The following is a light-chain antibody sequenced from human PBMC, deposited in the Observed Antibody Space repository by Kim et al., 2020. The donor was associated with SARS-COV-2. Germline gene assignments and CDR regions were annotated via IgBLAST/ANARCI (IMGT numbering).Light chain of an antibody. CDR2: EVT. Sequence: QSALTQPASVSGSPGQSITISCTGTSNDVGNYNLVSWYQQYPDKAPKLVISEVTRRPSGVSDRFSGSKSGDTASLTISGLQTEDEADYYCCSYAGSYTWVFGGGTQLTVL. CDR3: CSYAGSYTWV. V-gene: IGLV2-23*02. CDR1: SNDVGNYNL. J-gene: IGLJ3*02.